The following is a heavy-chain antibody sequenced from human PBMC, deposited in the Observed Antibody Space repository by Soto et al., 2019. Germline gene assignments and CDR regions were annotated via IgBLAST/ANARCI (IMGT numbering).Heavy chain of an antibody. CDR2: ISYSGAT. D-gene: IGHD3-3*01. CDR1: GDSVSSGGYY. J-gene: IGHJ5*02. Sequence: PSETLSLTCTVSGDSVSSGGYYWTWIRQPPGKGLEWIGYISYSGATSYNPSLKSRVTISVDTSKNQFSLNLNSATAADTAVYYCARVGATIFGVVIRQPSGNWFDPWGQGTLVTVSS. V-gene: IGHV4-61*08. CDR3: ARVGATIFGVVIRQPSGNWFDP.